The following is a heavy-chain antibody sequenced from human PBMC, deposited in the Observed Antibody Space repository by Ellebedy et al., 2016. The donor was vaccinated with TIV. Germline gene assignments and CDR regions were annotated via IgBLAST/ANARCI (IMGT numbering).Heavy chain of an antibody. J-gene: IGHJ4*02. D-gene: IGHD3-9*01. V-gene: IGHV3-7*03. CDR2: IKEDGSQT. Sequence: GESLKISCTASGFTFRSYWMAWVRQAPGKGLEWVANIKEDGSQTYYVGSVKGRFTISRDNAKNSLYLQMNSLRADDTAVYYCATDRGYFTFDYWGQGSLITVSS. CDR1: GFTFRSYW. CDR3: ATDRGYFTFDY.